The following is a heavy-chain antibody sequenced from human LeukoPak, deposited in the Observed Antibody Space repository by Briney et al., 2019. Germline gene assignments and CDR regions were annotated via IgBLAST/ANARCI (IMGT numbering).Heavy chain of an antibody. CDR3: AKAVEMATIKYWDY. J-gene: IGHJ4*02. CDR2: ISWNSGSI. D-gene: IGHD5-24*01. CDR1: GFTFDDYA. Sequence: GRSLRLSCAASGFTFDDYAMHWVRQAPGKGLEWVSGISWNSGSIGYADSVKGRFTISRDNAKNSLYLQMNSLRAEDTASYYCAKAVEMATIKYWDYWGQGTLVTVSS. V-gene: IGHV3-9*01.